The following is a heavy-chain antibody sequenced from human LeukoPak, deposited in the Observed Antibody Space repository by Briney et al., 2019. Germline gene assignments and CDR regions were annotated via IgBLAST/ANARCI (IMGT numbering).Heavy chain of an antibody. CDR3: ARKGSSWQNWFDP. D-gene: IGHD6-13*01. Sequence: SSETLSLTCTVSGGSISSSSYSWGWIRQPPGKGLEWIGSIYYSGSTFYNPSLKSRVTISVDTSKNQFSLQLNSVTPEDTAVYYCARKGSSWQNWFDPWGQGTLVTVSS. CDR2: IYYSGST. CDR1: GGSISSSSYS. V-gene: IGHV4-39*01. J-gene: IGHJ5*02.